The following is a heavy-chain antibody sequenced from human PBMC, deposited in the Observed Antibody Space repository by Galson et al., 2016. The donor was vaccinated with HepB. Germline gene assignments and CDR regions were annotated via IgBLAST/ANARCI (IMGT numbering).Heavy chain of an antibody. CDR1: GFTFNNYA. CDR2: ISASGGTA. Sequence: SLRLSCAASGFTFNNYAMSWVRQAPGKGLEWISGISASGGTAYYADSVKGRFTISGDNSKNTLYLQMNTLRAEDTALYHCVNRQRRDSSPFDYWGQGTLVTVSS. CDR3: VNRQRRDSSPFDY. D-gene: IGHD2-2*01. J-gene: IGHJ4*02. V-gene: IGHV3-23*01.